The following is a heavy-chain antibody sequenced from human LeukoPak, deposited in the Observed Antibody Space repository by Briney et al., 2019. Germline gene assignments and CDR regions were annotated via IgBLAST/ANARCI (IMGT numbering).Heavy chain of an antibody. CDR1: GYTFTSYD. CDR2: MNPNSGNT. D-gene: IGHD2-2*02. Sequence: ASVKVSCKASGYTFTSYDINWVRQATGQGLEWMGWMNPNSGNTGYAQKFQGRVTITRNTSISTAYTELSSLRSEDTAVYYCARGGLGYCSSTSCYNGWFDPWGQGTLVTVSS. CDR3: ARGGLGYCSSTSCYNGWFDP. J-gene: IGHJ5*02. V-gene: IGHV1-8*03.